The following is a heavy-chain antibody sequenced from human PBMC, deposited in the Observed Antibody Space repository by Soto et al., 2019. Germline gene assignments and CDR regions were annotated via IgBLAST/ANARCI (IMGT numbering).Heavy chain of an antibody. J-gene: IGHJ3*01. CDR2: MNPNSGNT. CDR3: VREIPGSGRVDVFEV. D-gene: IGHD3-10*01. V-gene: IGHV1-8*01. CDR1: GYTFTSYD. Sequence: QVQLVQSGAEVKKPGASVKVSCKTSGYTFTSYDINWVRQATGQGLEWMGWMNPNSGNTGYAQKFQGRVTMTGNTTMTTTYMELSSLTCEDTAVYYWVREIPGSGRVDVFEVRGQGTMVTVSS.